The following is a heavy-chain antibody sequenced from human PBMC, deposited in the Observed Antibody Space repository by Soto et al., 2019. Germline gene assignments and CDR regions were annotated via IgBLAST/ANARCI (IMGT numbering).Heavy chain of an antibody. J-gene: IGHJ5*02. D-gene: IGHD2-2*01. CDR3: ATVVVRLPAANPCFGP. Sequence: ASVKVSCKVSGYTLTELSMHWVRQAPGKRLEWMGGFDPEDGETIYAQKSQGRVTMTEDTSTDTAYMELNSMRSEDTAVYYCATVVVRLPAANPCFGPWGQGIQVTVAS. V-gene: IGHV1-24*01. CDR2: FDPEDGET. CDR1: GYTLTELS.